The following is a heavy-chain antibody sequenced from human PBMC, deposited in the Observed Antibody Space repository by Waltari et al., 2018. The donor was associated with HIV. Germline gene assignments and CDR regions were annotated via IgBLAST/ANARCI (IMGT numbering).Heavy chain of an antibody. V-gene: IGHV3-33*01. CDR2: IWYDGSKK. D-gene: IGHD6-13*01. Sequence: QVQLVESGGGVVQPGRSMRLSCARSGFTLSSYGMHWVLQAPGKGLELVTVIWYDGSKKYYADSVKGRFTISRDNSKNTLYLQMNSLRIEDTAVYYCARKYSSSWGAPFDYWGQGTLVTVSS. CDR3: ARKYSSSWGAPFDY. CDR1: GFTLSSYG. J-gene: IGHJ4*02.